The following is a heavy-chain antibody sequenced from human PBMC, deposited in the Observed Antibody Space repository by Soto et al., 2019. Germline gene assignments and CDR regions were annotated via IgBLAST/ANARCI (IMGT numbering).Heavy chain of an antibody. CDR1: GGTFSSYA. CDR2: IIPIFGTA. J-gene: IGHJ6*02. CDR3: ARDLDGGNWNSDYYYGMEV. V-gene: IGHV1-69*13. D-gene: IGHD1-7*01. Sequence: GASVKVSCKASGGTFSSYAISWVRQAPGQGLEWMGGIIPIFGTANYAQKFQGRVTITADESTSTAYMELSSLRSEDTAVYYCARDLDGGNWNSDYYYGMEVWGQGTTVTVSS.